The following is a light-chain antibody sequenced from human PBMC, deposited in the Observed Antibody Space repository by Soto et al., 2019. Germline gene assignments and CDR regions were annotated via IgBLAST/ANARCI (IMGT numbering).Light chain of an antibody. V-gene: IGLV2-14*01. CDR1: SSDVGGYNY. Sequence: QSVLTQPASVSGSPGQSITISCTGTSSDVGGYNYVSWYQLHPGKAPKLMIHEVSERPSGVSNRFSGSKSGNTASLTISGLQAEDEADYYCASYASSVTYVFGSGTKVTAL. J-gene: IGLJ1*01. CDR2: EVS. CDR3: ASYASSVTYV.